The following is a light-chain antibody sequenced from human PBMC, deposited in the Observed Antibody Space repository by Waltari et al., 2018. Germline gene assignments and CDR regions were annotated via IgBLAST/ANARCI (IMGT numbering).Light chain of an antibody. CDR2: GAS. CDR3: QQYGTSPVT. CDR1: QSLNRKF. J-gene: IGKJ4*01. Sequence: EIVLTQSPGTLSLSPGETTTLSCRASQSLNRKFLAWYQQRPGQTPRLLIYGASTRAIGTPDRVRVSGSGIDFTLTISRLQPDDFAVYYCQQYGTSPVTFGVGTKVEIK. V-gene: IGKV3-20*01.